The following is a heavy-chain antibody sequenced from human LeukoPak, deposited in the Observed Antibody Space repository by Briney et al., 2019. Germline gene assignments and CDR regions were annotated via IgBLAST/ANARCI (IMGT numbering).Heavy chain of an antibody. CDR2: INPNSGGT. Sequence: ASVKVSCKASGYTFTDYYMHWVRQAPGQGLEWMGWINPNSGGTNCAQKFQGRVTMTRDTSISTAYMELSRLRSDDTAVYYCARDGGSPNYYYYYMDVWGKGTTVTVSS. CDR1: GYTFTDYY. CDR3: ARDGGSPNYYYYYMDV. J-gene: IGHJ6*03. V-gene: IGHV1-2*02. D-gene: IGHD2-15*01.